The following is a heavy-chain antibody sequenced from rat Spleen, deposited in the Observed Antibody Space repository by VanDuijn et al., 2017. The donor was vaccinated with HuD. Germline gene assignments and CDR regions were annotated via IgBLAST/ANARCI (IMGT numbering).Heavy chain of an antibody. V-gene: IGHV5-29*01. J-gene: IGHJ2*01. Sequence: EVQLVESGGGLVQPGRSMKLSCAASGFTFSDYGMAWVRQAPTKGLEWVATISYGDSSGHSSTYYRDSVKGRFTISTDNAKSTLSLQMDSLRSEDTATYYCARHGYDGSYYYWDYWGQGVMVTVSS. CDR1: GFTFSDYG. D-gene: IGHD1-12*02. CDR3: ARHGYDGSYYYWDY. CDR2: ISYGDSSGHSST.